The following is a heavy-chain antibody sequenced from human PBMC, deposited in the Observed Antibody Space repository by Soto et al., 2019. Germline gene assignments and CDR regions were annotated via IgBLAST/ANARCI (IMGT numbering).Heavy chain of an antibody. CDR1: GFTFSSYA. D-gene: IGHD4-17*01. J-gene: IGHJ4*02. Sequence: QVQLVESGGAVVQPGRSLRLSCAASGFTFSSYAMHWVRQAPGKGLEWVAVISYDGSNKYYADSVKGRFTISRDNSKNTLYLQMNSLRAEDTAVYYCARDPTVTTYLDYWGQGTLVTVSS. V-gene: IGHV3-30-3*01. CDR2: ISYDGSNK. CDR3: ARDPTVTTYLDY.